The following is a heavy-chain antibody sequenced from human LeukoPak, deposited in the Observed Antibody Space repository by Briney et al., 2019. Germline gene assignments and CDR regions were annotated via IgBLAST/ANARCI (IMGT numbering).Heavy chain of an antibody. Sequence: GGSLRLSCAASGFTFSSYWMHWVRQAPGKGLVWVSRINSDGSSTSYADSVKGRFTISRDNAKNTLYLQMNSLRAEDTAVYYCAREGITIFGVALYYFDYWGQGTLVTVSS. V-gene: IGHV3-74*01. CDR1: GFTFSSYW. CDR3: AREGITIFGVALYYFDY. CDR2: INSDGSST. J-gene: IGHJ4*02. D-gene: IGHD3-3*01.